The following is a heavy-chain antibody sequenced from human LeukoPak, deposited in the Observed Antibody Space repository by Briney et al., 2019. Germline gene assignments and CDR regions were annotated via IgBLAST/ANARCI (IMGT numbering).Heavy chain of an antibody. CDR1: GFTFSSYG. CDR3: ARERYYYGSGSYYGEAFDI. CDR2: ISSSSSYI. V-gene: IGHV3-21*01. D-gene: IGHD3-10*01. Sequence: GGSLRLSCAASGFTFSSYGMHWVRQAPGKGLEWVSSISSSSSYIYYADSVKGRFTISRDNAKNSLYLQMNSLRAEDTAVYYCARERYYYGSGSYYGEAFDIWGQGTMVTVSS. J-gene: IGHJ3*02.